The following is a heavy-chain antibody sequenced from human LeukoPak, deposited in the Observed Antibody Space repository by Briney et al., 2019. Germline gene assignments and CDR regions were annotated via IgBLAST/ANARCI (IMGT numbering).Heavy chain of an antibody. V-gene: IGHV1-24*01. J-gene: IGHJ4*02. CDR3: ATATEWLNFDY. Sequence: ASVKVSCKASGYTFTSYGISWVRQAPGKGLEWMGGFDPEDGETIYAQKFQGRVTMTEDTSTDTAYMELSSLRSEDTAVYYCATATEWLNFDYWGQGTLVTVSS. D-gene: IGHD3-3*01. CDR2: FDPEDGET. CDR1: GYTFTSYG.